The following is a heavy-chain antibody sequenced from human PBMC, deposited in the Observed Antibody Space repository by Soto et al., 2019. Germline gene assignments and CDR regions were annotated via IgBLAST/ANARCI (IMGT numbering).Heavy chain of an antibody. CDR2: IKSKTDGGTT. V-gene: IGHV3-15*07. J-gene: IGHJ6*02. D-gene: IGHD3-3*01. CDR1: GFTFSNAW. Sequence: EVQLVESGGGLVKPGGSLRLSCAASGFTFSNAWMNWVRQAPGKGLEWVGRIKSKTDGGTTVYAAPVKGRFTISRDDSKNTLYLQMNSLKTEDTAVYYCTTGDDFWSGYSYYYYYYGMDVWGQGTTVTVSS. CDR3: TTGDDFWSGYSYYYYYYGMDV.